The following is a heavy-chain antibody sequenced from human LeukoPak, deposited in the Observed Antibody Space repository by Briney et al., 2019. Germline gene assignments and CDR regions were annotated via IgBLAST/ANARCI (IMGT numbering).Heavy chain of an antibody. D-gene: IGHD4-17*01. CDR3: ARDRTTSHFDY. Sequence: SETLSLTCTVSGGSISSYYWSWIRQPPGKGLEWIGYIYYSGSTNYNPSLKSRVTISVDTSKNQFSLKLSSVTAEDTAVYYCARDRTTSHFDYWGQGTLVTVSS. J-gene: IGHJ4*02. V-gene: IGHV4-59*01. CDR1: GGSISSYY. CDR2: IYYSGST.